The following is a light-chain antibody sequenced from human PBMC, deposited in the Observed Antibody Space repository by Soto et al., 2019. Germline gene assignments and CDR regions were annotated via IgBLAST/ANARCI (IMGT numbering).Light chain of an antibody. Sequence: EIVMTQSLATLSVSQGERATLSCRASQSVSSNLAWYQQKPGQAPRLLIYGASNRATGIPDRFSGSGSGTDFTLTISSLEPEDFAVYYCQQRSNWPPWTFGQGSNVDI. J-gene: IGKJ1*01. CDR1: QSVSSN. CDR2: GAS. V-gene: IGKV3-11*01. CDR3: QQRSNWPPWT.